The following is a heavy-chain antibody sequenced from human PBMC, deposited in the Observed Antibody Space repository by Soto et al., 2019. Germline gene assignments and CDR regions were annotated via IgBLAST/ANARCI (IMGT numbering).Heavy chain of an antibody. J-gene: IGHJ5*02. D-gene: IGHD3-22*01. CDR2: IYYSGST. CDR3: ARGYGYDSSGYYPAGTIPGWFDP. CDR1: GGSISSGDYY. V-gene: IGHV4-30-4*01. Sequence: PSETLSLTCTVSGGSISSGDYYWSWIRQPPGKGLEWIGYIYYSGSTYYNPSLKSRVTISVDTSKNQFSLKLSSVTAADTAVYYCARGYGYDSSGYYPAGTIPGWFDPWGQGTLVTVSS.